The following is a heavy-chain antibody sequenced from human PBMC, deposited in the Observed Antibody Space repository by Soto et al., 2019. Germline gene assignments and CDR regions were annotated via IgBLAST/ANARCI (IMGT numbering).Heavy chain of an antibody. CDR3: AKANGFSLSLQGAGFDP. V-gene: IGHV3-9*01. CDR2: IAWDSNQK. D-gene: IGHD2-8*01. Sequence: ELQMVESGGGLVQPGRSLRLSCAASGFTFDDYAMHWVRQAPGKGLEWVSGIAWDSNQKHYADSVKGRFTISRDNAKNPLYLQMDRLRPEHTAFYYRAKANGFSLSLQGAGFDPWGQGTLVTVSS. J-gene: IGHJ5*02. CDR1: GFTFDDYA.